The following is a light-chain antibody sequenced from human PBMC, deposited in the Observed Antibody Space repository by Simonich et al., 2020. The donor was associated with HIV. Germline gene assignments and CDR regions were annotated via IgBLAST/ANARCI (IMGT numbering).Light chain of an antibody. CDR3: QQYNSYST. J-gene: IGKJ1*01. Sequence: DIQMTQSPSNLSASVGDRVTITCRASHSISSWVAWYQQKPGKAPKILIYKASSLESWVPSRFSGSGSWTEFTLTISRLQPDDFATYYCQQYNSYSTFGQGTKVEIK. V-gene: IGKV1-5*03. CDR1: HSISSW. CDR2: KAS.